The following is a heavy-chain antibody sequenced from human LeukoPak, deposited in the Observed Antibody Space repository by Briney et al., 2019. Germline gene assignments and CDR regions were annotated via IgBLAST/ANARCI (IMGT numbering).Heavy chain of an antibody. J-gene: IGHJ4*02. CDR3: ATEGTIAVAGSFDY. CDR1: GYTLTELS. CDR2: FDPEDGET. Sequence: ASVKVSCKVSGYTLTELSMHWVRQAPGKGLEWMGGFDPEDGETIYAQKFQGRVTMTEDTSTDTAYMELSSLRSEDTAAYYCATEGTIAVAGSFDYWGQGTLVTVSS. V-gene: IGHV1-24*01. D-gene: IGHD6-19*01.